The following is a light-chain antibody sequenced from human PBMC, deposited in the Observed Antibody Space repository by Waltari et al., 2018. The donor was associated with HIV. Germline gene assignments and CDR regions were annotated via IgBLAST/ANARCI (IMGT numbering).Light chain of an antibody. J-gene: IGLJ2*01. CDR2: KDT. CDR3: YSTSDDNVV. V-gene: IGLV3-27*01. CDR1: KLPAKY. Sequence: SYELTQPSSVTVSPGPTARTTCSGDKLPAKYDRWFQQRPGQAPFLLIYKDTERPSWISERFSGSSSGTTVTLTITGAQVEDEADYYCYSTSDDNVVFGGGTKLMVL.